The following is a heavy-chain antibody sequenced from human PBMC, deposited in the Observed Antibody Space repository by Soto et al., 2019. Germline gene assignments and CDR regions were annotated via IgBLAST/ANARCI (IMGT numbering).Heavy chain of an antibody. CDR2: IYHSGST. D-gene: IGHD3-22*01. CDR1: GGSISSGGSS. J-gene: IGHJ4*02. Sequence: QLQLQESGSGLVKPSQTLSLTCAVSGGSISSGGSSWTWIRQPPGKGLEWIGYIYHSGSTYYNPSLKSRVTISADRSKNQFSLKLTSVPAADTAVYYCASGAVVNFDSWGQGTLVTVSS. CDR3: ASGAVVNFDS. V-gene: IGHV4-30-2*01.